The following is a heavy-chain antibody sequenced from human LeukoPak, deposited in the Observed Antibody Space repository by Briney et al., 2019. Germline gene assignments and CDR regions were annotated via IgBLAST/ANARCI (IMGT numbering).Heavy chain of an antibody. CDR1: GASFSGYY. CDR2: INHSGST. V-gene: IGHV4-34*01. D-gene: IGHD6-6*01. J-gene: IGHJ3*01. Sequence: SETLSLTXAVYGASFSGYYWSWIRQSPGKGLEWLGEINHSGSTNYKSSLKSRVTMSVDTSKNQFTLNLHSVTAADTAIYYCAKVYSSSSRDAFDVWGPGTMVIVSS. CDR3: AKVYSSSSRDAFDV.